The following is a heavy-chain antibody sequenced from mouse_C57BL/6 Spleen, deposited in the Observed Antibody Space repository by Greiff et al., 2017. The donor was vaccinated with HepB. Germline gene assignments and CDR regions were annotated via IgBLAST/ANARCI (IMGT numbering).Heavy chain of an antibody. D-gene: IGHD2-3*01. CDR2: INPSTGGT. J-gene: IGHJ3*01. V-gene: IGHV1-42*01. CDR1: GYSFTGYY. CDR3: ARGMGPGAWFAY. Sequence: VQLKQSGPELVKPGASVKISCKASGYSFTGYYMNWVKQSPEKSLEWIGEINPSTGGTTYNQKFKAKATLTVDKSSSTAYMQLKSLTSEDSAVYYCARGMGPGAWFAYWGQGTLVTVSA.